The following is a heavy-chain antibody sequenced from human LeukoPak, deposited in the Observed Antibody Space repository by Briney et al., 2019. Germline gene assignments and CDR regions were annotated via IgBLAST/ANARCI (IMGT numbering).Heavy chain of an antibody. CDR3: AKDFSSSGYYSPPDY. V-gene: IGHV3-30*18. J-gene: IGHJ4*02. D-gene: IGHD3-22*01. CDR2: ISYDGSNK. CDR1: GFTFSSYG. Sequence: GGSLRLSCAASGFTFSSYGMHWVRQAPGKGLEWVAVISYDGSNKYYADSVKGRFTIPRDNSKNTLYLQMNSLRAEDTAVYYCAKDFSSSGYYSPPDYWGQGTLVTVSS.